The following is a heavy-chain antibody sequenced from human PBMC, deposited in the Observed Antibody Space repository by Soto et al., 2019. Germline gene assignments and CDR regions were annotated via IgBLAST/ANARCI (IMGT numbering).Heavy chain of an antibody. D-gene: IGHD4-17*01. CDR3: ARGAATVTPGWFDP. J-gene: IGHJ5*02. Sequence: GTISPRRAVSGYSISSGYYWGCIRQPPGKGLEWIASIYHSGSTYYNPSLKSRVTISVDTSKNQFSLKLSSVIAADTAVYYCARGAATVTPGWFDPWGQGTLVTVSS. CDR1: GYSISSGYY. V-gene: IGHV4-38-2*01. CDR2: IYHSGST.